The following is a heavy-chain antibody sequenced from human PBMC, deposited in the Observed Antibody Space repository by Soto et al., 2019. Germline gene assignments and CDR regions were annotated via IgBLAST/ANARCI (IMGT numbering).Heavy chain of an antibody. CDR1: GDSISRWSPS. CDR2: IYHSGST. J-gene: IGHJ4*02. D-gene: IGHD2-2*01. V-gene: IGHV4-30-2*01. Sequence: LLTLSLTRAVSGDSISRWSPSWSWLRQPPGKGLEWIGYIYHSGSTYYNPSLKSRVTISVDRSKNQFSLKLSSVTAADTAVYYCAKVPVRWCQGTRVTDSA. CDR3: AKVPVR.